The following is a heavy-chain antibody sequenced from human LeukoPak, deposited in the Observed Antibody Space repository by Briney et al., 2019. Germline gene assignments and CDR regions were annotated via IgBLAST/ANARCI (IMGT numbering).Heavy chain of an antibody. V-gene: IGHV3-48*03. CDR1: GFTFSSYE. CDR3: LGQQLGFDY. CDR2: ISSSGSTI. J-gene: IGHJ4*02. Sequence: PGGSLRLSCAASGFTFSSYEMNWVRQAPGKGLEWVSYISSSGSTIYCADSVKGRFTISRDNAKNSLYLQMNSLRAEDTAVYYCLGQQLGFDYWGQGTLVTVSS. D-gene: IGHD6-13*01.